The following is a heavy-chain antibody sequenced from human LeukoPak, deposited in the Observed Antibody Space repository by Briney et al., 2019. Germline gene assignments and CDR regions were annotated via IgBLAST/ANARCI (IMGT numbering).Heavy chain of an antibody. D-gene: IGHD6-13*01. J-gene: IGHJ4*02. V-gene: IGHV3-23*01. CDR3: ARALYTNIWYVSEY. CDR2: ISGSGGTI. CDR1: GFIFSTYA. Sequence: GGSLRLSCAGSGFIFSTYAMSWVRQAPGKGLEWVSVISGSGGTIYNADSVKGRFTISRDNSKNTLYLQMNSLRAEDTAVYYCARALYTNIWYVSEYWGQGTLVTVSS.